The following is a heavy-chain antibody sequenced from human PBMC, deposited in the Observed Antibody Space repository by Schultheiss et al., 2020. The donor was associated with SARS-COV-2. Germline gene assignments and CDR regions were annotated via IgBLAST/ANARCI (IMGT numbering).Heavy chain of an antibody. V-gene: IGHV4-34*01. CDR1: GGSFSGYY. J-gene: IGHJ3*02. CDR2: INHSGST. D-gene: IGHD2-21*02. CDR3: ARERPYCGGDCKAPGAFDI. Sequence: SETLSLTCAVYGGSFSGYYWRWIRQPPGKGLEWIGEINHSGSTNYNPSLKSRVTMSVDTSKNQFSLKLSSVAAADTAVYYCARERPYCGGDCKAPGAFDIWGQGTMVTVSS.